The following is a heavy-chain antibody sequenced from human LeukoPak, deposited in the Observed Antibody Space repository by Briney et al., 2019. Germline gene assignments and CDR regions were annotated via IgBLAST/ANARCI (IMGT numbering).Heavy chain of an antibody. J-gene: IGHJ4*02. CDR3: ARGWRYLID. CDR1: GGSISDYY. CDR2: IYYSGST. V-gene: IGHV4-59*08. Sequence: SETLSLTCTVSGGSISDYYWSWIRQPPGTGLEWLGNIYYSGSTNYSPSLKSRVTISVDTSKNHFSLNLSSVTAADTAVYYCARGWRYLIDWGQGTLVTVSS. D-gene: IGHD3-16*02.